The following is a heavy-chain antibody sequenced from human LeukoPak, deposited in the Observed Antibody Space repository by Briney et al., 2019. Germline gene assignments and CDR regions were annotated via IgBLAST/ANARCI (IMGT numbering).Heavy chain of an antibody. V-gene: IGHV3-9*01. CDR3: ERPQGGYYNGMDV. CDR1: GFSFDNYA. J-gene: IGHJ6*02. D-gene: IGHD3-16*01. Sequence: GGSLRLSCIGSGFSFDNYAMHWVRQAPGKGLEWASGISWNSGTIVYADSVKGRFTVSRDNAKNSLYLQMNSLRTEDTALYFCERPQGGYYNGMDVWGQGTTATVS. CDR2: ISWNSGTI.